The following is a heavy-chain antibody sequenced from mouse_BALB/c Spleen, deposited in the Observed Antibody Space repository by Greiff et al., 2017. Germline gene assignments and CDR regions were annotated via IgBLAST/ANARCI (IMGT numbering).Heavy chain of an antibody. CDR1: GFTFNTYA. D-gene: IGHD2-3*01. Sequence: EVMLVESGGGLVQPKGSLKLSCAASGFTFNTYAMNWVRQAPGKGLEWVARIRSKSNNYATYYADSVKDRFTISRDDSQSMLYLQMNNLKTEDTAMYYCVRQGDGYYDYYAMDYWGQGTSVTVSS. CDR2: IRSKSNNYAT. CDR3: VRQGDGYYDYYAMDY. V-gene: IGHV10-1*02. J-gene: IGHJ4*01.